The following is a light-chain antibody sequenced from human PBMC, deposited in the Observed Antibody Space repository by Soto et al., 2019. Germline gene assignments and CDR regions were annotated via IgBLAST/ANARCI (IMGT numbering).Light chain of an antibody. Sequence: QSALTQPASVSGSPGQSITISCTGTSSDVGGYNYVSWFQHHPGKAPKLIIYEVSYRPSGVSNRFSGSKSGNTASLTISGLQAEDEADYYCCSYAGSSTVVFGGGTKLTVL. CDR1: SSDVGGYNY. V-gene: IGLV2-14*01. CDR3: CSYAGSSTVV. CDR2: EVS. J-gene: IGLJ2*01.